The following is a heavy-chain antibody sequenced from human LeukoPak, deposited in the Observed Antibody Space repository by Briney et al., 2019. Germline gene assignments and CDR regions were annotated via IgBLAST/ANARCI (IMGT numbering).Heavy chain of an antibody. D-gene: IGHD2-21*02. J-gene: IGHJ6*02. V-gene: IGHV3-7*01. CDR3: ARGVVVTAIPRGYYGMDV. CDR2: IKQDGSEK. Sequence: GGSLRLSCAASGFTFSSYWMSWVRQAPGKGLEWVANIKQDGSEKYYVDSVKGRFTISRDNAKKSLYLQMNSLRAEDTAVYHCARGVVVTAIPRGYYGMDVWGQGTTVTVSS. CDR1: GFTFSSYW.